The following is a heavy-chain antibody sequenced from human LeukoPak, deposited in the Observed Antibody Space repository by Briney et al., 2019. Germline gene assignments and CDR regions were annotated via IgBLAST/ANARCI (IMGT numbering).Heavy chain of an antibody. V-gene: IGHV3-53*01. D-gene: IGHD3-22*01. CDR2: IYSGGTT. Sequence: ETLSLTCAVYGGSFSGYYMSWVRQAPGKGLDWVSVIYSGGTTYDADSVKGRFTISRDESKNMLYLQMNSLRAEDTAIYYCARMLISSGYYVDYWGQGTLVTVSS. J-gene: IGHJ4*02. CDR3: ARMLISSGYYVDY. CDR1: GGSFSGYY.